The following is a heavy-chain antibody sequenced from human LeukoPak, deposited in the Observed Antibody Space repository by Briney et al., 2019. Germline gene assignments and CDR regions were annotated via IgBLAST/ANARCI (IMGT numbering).Heavy chain of an antibody. D-gene: IGHD3-9*01. CDR1: GGSISSYY. CDR3: ARADYDILTGYYENEYYFDY. V-gene: IGHV4-59*01. J-gene: IGHJ4*02. CDR2: IYYSGST. Sequence: SQTLSLTCTVSGGSISSYYWSWIRQPPGKGLEWIGYIYYSGSTNYNPSLKSRVTISVDTSKNQFSLKLSSVTAADTAVYYCARADYDILTGYYENEYYFDYWGQGTLVTVSS.